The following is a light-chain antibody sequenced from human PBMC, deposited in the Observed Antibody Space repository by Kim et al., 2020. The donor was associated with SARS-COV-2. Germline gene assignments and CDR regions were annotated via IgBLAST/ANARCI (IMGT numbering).Light chain of an antibody. CDR2: GPS. CDR1: QSVSKNC. J-gene: IGKJ1*01. CDR3: QQYAESPWT. Sequence: SPGEGATPACRASQSVSKNCLAWYQQRPGQAPRLLTYGPSSRATGIPDRFSGSGSGTDFSLTISRLEPEDFAVYYCQQYAESPWTFGQGTKVDIK. V-gene: IGKV3-20*01.